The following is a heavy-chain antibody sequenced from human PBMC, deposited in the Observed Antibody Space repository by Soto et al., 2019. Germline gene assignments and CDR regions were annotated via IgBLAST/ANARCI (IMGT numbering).Heavy chain of an antibody. Sequence: PGGSLRLSCAASGLTFINAWMTWVRQVPGKGLEWVGRIKAKTDGGSTDYAAPVKGRFTISRDDSKNTLYLQMNSLKTEDTAVYYCFIPHSPTWHEVAYWGHGILVTVSS. CDR1: GLTFINAW. CDR2: IKAKTDGGST. V-gene: IGHV3-15*01. CDR3: FIPHSPTWHEVAY. D-gene: IGHD2-21*01. J-gene: IGHJ4*01.